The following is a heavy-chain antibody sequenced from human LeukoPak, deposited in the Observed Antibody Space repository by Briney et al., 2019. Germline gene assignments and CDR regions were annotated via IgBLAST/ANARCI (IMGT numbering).Heavy chain of an antibody. CDR3: ARLNGGGVFDY. CDR1: GGSFSGYY. J-gene: IGHJ4*02. CDR2: INHSGST. D-gene: IGHD4-23*01. Sequence: SETLSLTCAVYGGSFSGYYWSWIRQPPGKGLEWIGEINHSGSTNYNPSLKSRVTISVDTSKNQSSLKLSSVTAADTAVYYCARLNGGGVFDYWGQGTLVTVSS. V-gene: IGHV4-34*01.